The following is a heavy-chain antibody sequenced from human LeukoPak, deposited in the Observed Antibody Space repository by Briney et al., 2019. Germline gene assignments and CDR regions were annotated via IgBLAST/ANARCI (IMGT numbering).Heavy chain of an antibody. Sequence: PSETLSLTCTVSGGSVSRGSYYWSWIRQPPGKGLGWIGYIYYSGSTNYNPSLKSRVTISVDTSKNQFSLKLSSVTAADTAVYYCAREAVKYIDYWGQGTLVTVSS. CDR3: AREAVKYIDY. V-gene: IGHV4-61*01. CDR2: IYYSGST. D-gene: IGHD3-22*01. CDR1: GGSVSRGSYY. J-gene: IGHJ4*02.